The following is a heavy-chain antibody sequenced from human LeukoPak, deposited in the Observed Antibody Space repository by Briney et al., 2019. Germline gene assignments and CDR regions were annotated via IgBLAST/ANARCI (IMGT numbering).Heavy chain of an antibody. CDR3: ARISTSSYYFDY. V-gene: IGHV4-34*01. J-gene: IGHJ4*02. Sequence: SETLSLTCAVYGGSFSGYYWSWIRQPPGKGLEWIGEINHSGGTNYYPSLKSRVTLSVDTSKNQFSLKLSSVTAADTAVYYCARISTSSYYFDYWGQGTLVTVSS. D-gene: IGHD6-6*01. CDR1: GGSFSGYY. CDR2: INHSGGT.